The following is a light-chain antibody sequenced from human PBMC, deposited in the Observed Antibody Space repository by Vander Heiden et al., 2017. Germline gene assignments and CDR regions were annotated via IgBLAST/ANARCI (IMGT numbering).Light chain of an antibody. CDR2: DVS. Sequence: QSALTQPAPVSGSPGQSITIPCTGSSSDVGGYNYVSWYQQHPGKAPKLTIYDVSDRPSGVSNRFSGSKSGNTASLTISGLQAEDEAHYYCSSHTSSSARVFGGGTKLTVL. J-gene: IGLJ2*01. CDR1: SSDVGGYNY. V-gene: IGLV2-14*01. CDR3: SSHTSSSARV.